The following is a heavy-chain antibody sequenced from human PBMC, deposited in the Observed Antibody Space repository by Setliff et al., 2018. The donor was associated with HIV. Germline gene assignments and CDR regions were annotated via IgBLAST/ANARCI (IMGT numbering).Heavy chain of an antibody. J-gene: IGHJ3*02. Sequence: PSETLSLTCTVSRGSISRYYWSWIRQPPGKGLEWIGYIYYTGTTKYNPSLKSRVTMSVDTSKTQLSLKLSSLTAADTAVYYCARDRPPSTVDMLGAFDRWGQGTMVTVSS. D-gene: IGHD4-17*01. CDR3: ARDRPPSTVDMLGAFDR. CDR2: IYYTGTT. V-gene: IGHV4-59*01. CDR1: RGSISRYY.